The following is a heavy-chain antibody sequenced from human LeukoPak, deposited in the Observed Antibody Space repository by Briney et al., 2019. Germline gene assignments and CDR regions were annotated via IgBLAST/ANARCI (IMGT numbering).Heavy chain of an antibody. CDR2: MSYDGSNK. Sequence: GGSLRLSCEASGFSFSNYAMHWVRQAPGKGLEWAAIMSYDGSNKYYADSVKGRFTISRDKSKNTLYLQVNSLRAEDTAVYYCARESPPRFSGFNDAFDIWGQGTMVTVSS. J-gene: IGHJ3*02. V-gene: IGHV3-30*19. CDR1: GFSFSNYA. D-gene: IGHD5-12*01. CDR3: ARESPPRFSGFNDAFDI.